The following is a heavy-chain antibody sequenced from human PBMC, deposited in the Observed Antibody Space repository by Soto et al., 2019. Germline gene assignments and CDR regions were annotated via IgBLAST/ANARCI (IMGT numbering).Heavy chain of an antibody. CDR2: FDPEGGET. Sequence: GASVKVSCKVSGYSLTELSMHWVRQAPGKGLEWMGGFDPEGGETIYAQKFQGRVTMTEDTSTDTAYMELSSLRSEDTAVYYCATDLGYSGYDSGYWGQGTLVPVSS. CDR1: GYSLTELS. D-gene: IGHD5-12*01. J-gene: IGHJ4*02. V-gene: IGHV1-24*01. CDR3: ATDLGYSGYDSGY.